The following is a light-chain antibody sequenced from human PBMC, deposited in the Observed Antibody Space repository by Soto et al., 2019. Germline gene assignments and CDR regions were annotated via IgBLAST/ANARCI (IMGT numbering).Light chain of an antibody. J-gene: IGKJ5*01. CDR2: GAS. CDR3: QQYGISPIT. CDR1: QSVTTNY. V-gene: IGKV3-20*01. Sequence: EIVLTQSPGTLSLSPGERVTLSCRVSQSVTTNYLAWYQQNPGQAPRLLIYGASSRATGIPDRFSGSGSGTDFTLTISRLEPEDFAMYYCQQYGISPITFGQGTRLEI.